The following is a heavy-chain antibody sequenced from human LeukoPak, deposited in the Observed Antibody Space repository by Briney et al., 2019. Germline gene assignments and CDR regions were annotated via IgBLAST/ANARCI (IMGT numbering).Heavy chain of an antibody. Sequence: PGGSLRLSCAASGFTFSSYAMSWVRQAPGKELEWVSAISGSGGSTYYADSVKGRFTISRDNSKNTLYLQMNSLRAEDTAVYYCARAPGRVAGALDYWGQGTLVTVSS. CDR2: ISGSGGST. CDR1: GFTFSSYA. J-gene: IGHJ4*02. CDR3: ARAPGRVAGALDY. D-gene: IGHD6-19*01. V-gene: IGHV3-23*01.